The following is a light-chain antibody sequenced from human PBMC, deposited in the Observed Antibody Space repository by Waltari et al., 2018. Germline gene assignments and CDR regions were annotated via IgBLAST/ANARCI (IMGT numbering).Light chain of an antibody. J-gene: IGKJ1*01. Sequence: IVLTQSPGTLSLSPGERATLSCRASQIVRIYLAWYQQKPGQAPRLPIYHTSTRATGIPDRFSGSGSGTDFSLTISGLEPEDFAVYYCQHYKNLPVSFGQGTRVEIK. V-gene: IGKV3-20*01. CDR2: HTS. CDR3: QHYKNLPVS. CDR1: QIVRIY.